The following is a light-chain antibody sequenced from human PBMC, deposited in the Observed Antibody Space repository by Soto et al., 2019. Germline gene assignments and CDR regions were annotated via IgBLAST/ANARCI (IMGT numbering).Light chain of an antibody. CDR3: QQYGSSPT. CDR1: QSVSSSY. V-gene: IGKV3-20*01. CDR2: GAS. J-gene: IGKJ1*01. Sequence: EIVLTQSTGTLSLSPGERATLSCRASQSVSSSYLAWYQQKPGQAPRLLIYGASSRATGIPDRFSGSGSGTDFPLTISRLEPEDFAVYYCQQYGSSPTFGQGTKVEIK.